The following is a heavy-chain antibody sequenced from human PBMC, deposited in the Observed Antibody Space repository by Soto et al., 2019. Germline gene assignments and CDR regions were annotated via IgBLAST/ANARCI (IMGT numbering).Heavy chain of an antibody. CDR3: ASHSAPSGGGDYGMDV. J-gene: IGHJ6*02. CDR2: INPNSGGT. V-gene: IGHV1-2*04. CDR1: GYTFTGYY. Sequence: ASVKVSCKASGYTFTGYYMHWVRQAPGQGLEWMGWINPNSGGTNYAQKFQGWVTMTRDTSISTAYMELSRLRSDDTAVYYCASHSAPSGGGDYGMDVWGQGTTVTVSS. D-gene: IGHD6-19*01.